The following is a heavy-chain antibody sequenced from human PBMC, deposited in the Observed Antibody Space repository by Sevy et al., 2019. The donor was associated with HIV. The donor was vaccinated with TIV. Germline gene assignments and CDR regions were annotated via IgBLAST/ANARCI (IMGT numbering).Heavy chain of an antibody. CDR3: ARPTPRIAPSSAAFFDY. CDR1: GFTFSSFA. V-gene: IGHV3-23*01. D-gene: IGHD1-26*01. J-gene: IGHJ4*02. Sequence: GGSLRLSCAASGFTFSSFAMSWVRHIPGKGLEWVSTINGRGGSAYYADSVKGRFTLSRDNSNNTVFLQMNRLRDEVTAVYYCARPTPRIAPSSAAFFDYWGQGTLVTVSS. CDR2: INGRGGSA.